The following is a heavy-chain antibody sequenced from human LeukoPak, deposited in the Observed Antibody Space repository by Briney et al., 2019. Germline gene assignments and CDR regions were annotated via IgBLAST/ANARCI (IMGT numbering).Heavy chain of an antibody. V-gene: IGHV4-39*07. CDR2: IYHSGRT. CDR3: ARAYSSSWPEYFQH. J-gene: IGHJ1*01. D-gene: IGHD6-13*01. CDR1: GGSISNTNYY. Sequence: SETLSLTCSVSGGSISNTNYYWGWIRQPPGKGLEWIASIYHSGRTDYNPSLKSRVTISVDTSKNQFSLKLSSVTAADTAVYYCARAYSSSWPEYFQHWGQGTLVTVSS.